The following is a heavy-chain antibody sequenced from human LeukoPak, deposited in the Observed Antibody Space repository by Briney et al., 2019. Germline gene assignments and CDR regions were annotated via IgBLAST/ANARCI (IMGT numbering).Heavy chain of an antibody. CDR3: AKDSREDYGGNDAFDI. Sequence: GGSLRLSCAASGFTFDDYAMHWVRQAPGKGLEWVSGISWNSGSIVYADSVKGRFTISRDNAKNSLYLQMNSLRAEDTALYYCAKDSREDYGGNDAFDIWGQGTMVPVSS. CDR1: GFTFDDYA. V-gene: IGHV3-9*01. CDR2: ISWNSGSI. J-gene: IGHJ3*02. D-gene: IGHD4-23*01.